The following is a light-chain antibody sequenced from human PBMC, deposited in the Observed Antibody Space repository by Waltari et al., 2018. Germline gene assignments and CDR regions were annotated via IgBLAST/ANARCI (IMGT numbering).Light chain of an antibody. CDR1: SGYNNYK. Sequence: QPVLTQPPSASASLGASVTLPFTLSSGYNNYKVDWSQQRPGKGPRFVMRVGTGGIVGSKGDGIPDRFSVLGSGLNRDLTIKNIQEEDESDYYCGTDHDTGSNFVRVFGGGTKLTVL. CDR2: VGTGGIVG. J-gene: IGLJ3*02. V-gene: IGLV9-49*01. CDR3: GTDHDTGSNFVRV.